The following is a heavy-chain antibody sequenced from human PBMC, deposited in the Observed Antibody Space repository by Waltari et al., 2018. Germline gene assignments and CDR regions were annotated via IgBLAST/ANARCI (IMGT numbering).Heavy chain of an antibody. CDR3: ARVGDARRIFDY. D-gene: IGHD2-21*02. V-gene: IGHV3-66*02. CDR2: IYSGGSK. CDR1: GFTVSSNY. J-gene: IGHJ4*02. Sequence: EVQLVESGGGLVQPGGSLRLSCAASGFTVSSNYMSWVRQAPGKGLEWVSVIYSGGSKYYADSVKGRFTISRDNSKNTLYLQMNSLRAEDTAVYYCARVGDARRIFDYWGQGTLVTVSS.